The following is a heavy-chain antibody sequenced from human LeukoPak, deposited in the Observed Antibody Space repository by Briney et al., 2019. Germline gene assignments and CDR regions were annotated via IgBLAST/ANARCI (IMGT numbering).Heavy chain of an antibody. CDR2: ISGSGLST. J-gene: IGHJ4*02. V-gene: IGHV3-23*01. D-gene: IGHD3-9*01. Sequence: GGSLRLSCAASGFTFYDYGMTWVRQAPGKGLEWVSTISGSGLSTYYADSVKGRFTISRDNSNNTVFLQMNSLRAEDTAVYYCARERYDILTAYYFDYWGQGTLVTVSS. CDR3: ARERYDILTAYYFDY. CDR1: GFTFYDYG.